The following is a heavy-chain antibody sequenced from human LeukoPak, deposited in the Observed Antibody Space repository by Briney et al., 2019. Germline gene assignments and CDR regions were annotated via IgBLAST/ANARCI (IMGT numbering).Heavy chain of an antibody. CDR2: IYYSGST. CDR1: GGSISSGGYS. V-gene: IGHV4-30-4*07. CDR3: ARLRWPYYFDY. Sequence: RPSETLSLTCAVSGGSISSGGYSWSWIRQPPGKGLEWIGYIYYSGSTYYNPSLKSRVTISVDTSKNQFSLKLSSVTAADTAVYYCARLRWPYYFDYWGQGTLVTVSS. D-gene: IGHD4-23*01. J-gene: IGHJ4*02.